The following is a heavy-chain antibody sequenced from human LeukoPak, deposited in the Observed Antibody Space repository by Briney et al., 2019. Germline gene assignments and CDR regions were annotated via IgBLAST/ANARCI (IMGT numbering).Heavy chain of an antibody. V-gene: IGHV3-7*01. CDR1: GFTFSSYW. D-gene: IGHD4-23*01. CDR2: IKQDGSEK. J-gene: IGHJ4*02. CDR3: ASTKNYGGNPSDY. Sequence: GGSLRLSCAASGFTFSSYWMSWVRQAPGEGLEWVANIKQDGSEKYYVDSVKGRFTISRDNAKNSLYLQMNSLRAEDTAVYYCASTKNYGGNPSDYWGQGTLVTVSS.